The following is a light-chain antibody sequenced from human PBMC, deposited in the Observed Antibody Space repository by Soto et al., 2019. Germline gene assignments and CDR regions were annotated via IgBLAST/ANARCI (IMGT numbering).Light chain of an antibody. V-gene: IGLV1-40*01. CDR3: QSHDSSLSGSV. Sequence: QSVLTQPPSVSGAPGQRVTISCTGSSSNIGATYAVHWYQHLPGRAPKLLIYGNNNRPSGVPDRFSGSKSGTSASLAITGLQAEDEADYYCQSHDSSLSGSVFGTGTKVTGL. CDR1: SSNIGATYA. J-gene: IGLJ1*01. CDR2: GNN.